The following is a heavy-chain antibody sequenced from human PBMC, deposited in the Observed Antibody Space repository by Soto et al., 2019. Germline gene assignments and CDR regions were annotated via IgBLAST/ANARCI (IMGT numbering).Heavy chain of an antibody. CDR3: TTHWPLYYYDSSGCYPRRYYYGMDV. CDR1: GFTFSNTW. Sequence: GGSLRLSCAASGFTFSNTWMNWVRQAPGKGLEWVGRIKNKTDAGKTDYAAPVKGRFTISRDDSENTLYLQMNSLQTEDTAVYYCTTHWPLYYYDSSGCYPRRYYYGMDVWGQGTTVTVSS. V-gene: IGHV3-15*07. D-gene: IGHD3-22*01. J-gene: IGHJ6*02. CDR2: IKNKTDAGKT.